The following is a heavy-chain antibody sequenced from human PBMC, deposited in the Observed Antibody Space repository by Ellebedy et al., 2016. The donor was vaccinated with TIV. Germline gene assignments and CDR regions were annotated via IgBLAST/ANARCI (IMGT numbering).Heavy chain of an antibody. CDR1: GFTFSSYS. CDR3: ARDPTEYYYDSSGYCCFDF. Sequence: GESLKISCAASGFTFSSYSMNWVRQAPGKGLEWVSSISSSSSYIYYADSVKGRFTISRDNAKTSLYLQMKSLRAEDKTVYYCARDPTEYYYDSSGYCCFDFWGQGTLVTVSS. V-gene: IGHV3-21*01. D-gene: IGHD3-22*01. CDR2: ISSSSSYI. J-gene: IGHJ4*02.